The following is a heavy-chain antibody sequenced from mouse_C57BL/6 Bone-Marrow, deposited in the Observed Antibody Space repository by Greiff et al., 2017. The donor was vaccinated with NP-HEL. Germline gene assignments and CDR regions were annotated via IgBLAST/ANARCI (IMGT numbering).Heavy chain of an antibody. V-gene: IGHV5-4*01. J-gene: IGHJ4*01. CDR1: GFTFSSYA. Sequence: VKVVESGGGLVKPGGSLKLSCAASGFTFSSYAMSWVRQTPEKRLEWVATISDGGSYTYYPDNVKGRFTISRDNAKKNLNLQMSHLKSEDTAMYYCARDRGYYGSSGYAMDYWGQGTSVTVSS. CDR3: ARDRGYYGSSGYAMDY. CDR2: ISDGGSYT. D-gene: IGHD1-1*01.